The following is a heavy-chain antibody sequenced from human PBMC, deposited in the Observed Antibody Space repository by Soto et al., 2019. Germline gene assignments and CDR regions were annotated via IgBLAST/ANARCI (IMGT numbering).Heavy chain of an antibody. CDR3: TRGIDVWSGYPSYYLDY. D-gene: IGHD3-3*01. Sequence: EVQLVESGGGLVQPGGSLKLSCAASGFIFSDSALHWVRQASGKGLEWVGRIRRKANNYATTYAASVEGRFAISRDDSKNRAYLQMNSLKTEETAIYYCTRGIDVWSGYPSYYLDYWGQGTLVTVSS. CDR2: IRRKANNYAT. CDR1: GFIFSDSA. J-gene: IGHJ4*02. V-gene: IGHV3-73*02.